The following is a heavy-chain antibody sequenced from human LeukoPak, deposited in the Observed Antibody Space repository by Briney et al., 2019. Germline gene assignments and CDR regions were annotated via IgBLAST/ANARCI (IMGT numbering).Heavy chain of an antibody. J-gene: IGHJ4*02. CDR2: IYHTGSA. CDR3: ARYCTSTTCILRGFDY. CDR1: GYSFTSGHY. D-gene: IGHD2-2*01. Sequence: SETLSLTCSVSGYSFTSGHYWGWIRQPPGKGLEWIANIYHTGSAHYNPSLKSRVTISVDTSKNQFSLKLSSVAAADTAVYYCARYCTSTTCILRGFDYWGQGTLVTVSS. V-gene: IGHV4-38-2*01.